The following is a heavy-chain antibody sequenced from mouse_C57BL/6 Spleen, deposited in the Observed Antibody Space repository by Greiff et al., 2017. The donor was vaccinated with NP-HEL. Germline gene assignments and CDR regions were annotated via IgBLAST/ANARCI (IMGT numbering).Heavy chain of an antibody. CDR3: ARPYYYGSSYPYWYFDV. Sequence: QVQLKESGAELVKPGASVKISCKASGYAFSSYWMNWVKQRPGKGLEWIGQIYPGDGDTNYNGKFKGKATLTADKSSSTAYMQLSSLTSEDSAVYFCARPYYYGSSYPYWYFDVWGTGTTVTVSS. V-gene: IGHV1-80*01. J-gene: IGHJ1*03. CDR2: IYPGDGDT. CDR1: GYAFSSYW. D-gene: IGHD1-1*01.